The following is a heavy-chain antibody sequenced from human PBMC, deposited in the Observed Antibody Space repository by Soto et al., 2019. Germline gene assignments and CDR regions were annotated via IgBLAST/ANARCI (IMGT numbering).Heavy chain of an antibody. Sequence: GSLRLSCVASGVTFTTNAMDWVRQAPGKGLEWVSFISGDDGSGNYADSVKGRFTISRGNSKNTLYLQMNGLRAEDTAIYYCVKEASGWKSRGSFDLWGRGTMVTVSS. V-gene: IGHV3-23*01. D-gene: IGHD6-19*01. J-gene: IGHJ3*01. CDR1: GVTFTTNA. CDR3: VKEASGWKSRGSFDL. CDR2: ISGDDGSG.